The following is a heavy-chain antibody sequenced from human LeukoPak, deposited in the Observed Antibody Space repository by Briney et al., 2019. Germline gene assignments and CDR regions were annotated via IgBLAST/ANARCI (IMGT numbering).Heavy chain of an antibody. J-gene: IGHJ4*02. V-gene: IGHV3-21*01. CDR1: GFTFSSYS. CDR3: ARGYCRSTTSCYFDY. Sequence: GGSLRLSCAASGFTFSSYSMNWVRQAPGKGLEWVSSISSSSSYIYYADSVKGRFTISRDNAKNSLYLQMNSLRAEDTAVYYCARGYCRSTTSCYFDYWGQGTLVTVSS. CDR2: ISSSSSYI. D-gene: IGHD2/OR15-2a*01.